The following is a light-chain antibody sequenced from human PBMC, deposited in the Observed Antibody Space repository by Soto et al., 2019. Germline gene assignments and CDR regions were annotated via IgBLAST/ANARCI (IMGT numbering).Light chain of an antibody. CDR3: QQCYCSPFT. Sequence: DIVMTQSPDSLAVSLGERATINCKSGQTISSSSNNRNCLGWLQQKPGQPPKLLIYWASTRKYGVPDRFSCSGSGIDFTLTIISLEAEDVGVYYCQQCYCSPFTFGQGTKLEIK. CDR2: WAS. J-gene: IGKJ2*01. CDR1: QTISSSSNNRNC. V-gene: IGKV4-1*01.